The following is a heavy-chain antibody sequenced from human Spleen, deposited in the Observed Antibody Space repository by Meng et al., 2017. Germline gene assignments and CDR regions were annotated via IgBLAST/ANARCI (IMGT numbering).Heavy chain of an antibody. J-gene: IGHJ6*02. CDR1: GYTFTSYA. Sequence: ASVKVSCKASGYTFTSYAMHWVRQAPGQRLEWMGWINAGNGNTNYAQKLQGRVTMTTDTSTSTAYMELRSLRSDDTAVYYCARVKYYYGSGSYYSYYYYGMDVWGQGTTVTVSS. V-gene: IGHV1-3*01. D-gene: IGHD3-10*01. CDR3: ARVKYYYGSGSYYSYYYYGMDV. CDR2: INAGNGNT.